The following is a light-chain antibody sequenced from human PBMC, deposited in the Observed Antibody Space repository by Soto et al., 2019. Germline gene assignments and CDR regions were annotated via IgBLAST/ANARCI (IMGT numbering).Light chain of an antibody. V-gene: IGKV1-39*01. Sequence: DLQMTQSPSSLSASVGDRVTITCRASQSISNYVNWYQQKPGKAPKLLINLASSLQSGVPSRFSGSGSGTDFTLTIFNLQPEDFATYYCQQSYRTPPTFGGGTKVEIK. CDR2: LAS. CDR1: QSISNY. J-gene: IGKJ4*01. CDR3: QQSYRTPPT.